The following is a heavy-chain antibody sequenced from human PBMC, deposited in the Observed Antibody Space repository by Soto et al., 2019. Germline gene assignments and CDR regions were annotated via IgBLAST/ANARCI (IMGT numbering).Heavy chain of an antibody. J-gene: IGHJ4*02. CDR3: ARDLVSGSDFWRAYNGGYFDY. Sequence: QVQLVQSGAEVKRPGASVKVSCKASGYTFRNYGITWVRQAPGQGLEWMAWISPYNGNTNYAQDLQCRVTMTTDTSTIKAYMELRSLTSEDTAMYYCARDLVSGSDFWRAYNGGYFDYWGQGTLVTVSS. V-gene: IGHV1-18*01. D-gene: IGHD3-3*01. CDR2: ISPYNGNT. CDR1: GYTFRNYG.